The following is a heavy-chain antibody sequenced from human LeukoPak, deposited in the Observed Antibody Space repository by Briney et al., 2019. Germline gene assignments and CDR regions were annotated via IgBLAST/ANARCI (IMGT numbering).Heavy chain of an antibody. Sequence: PGGSLRLSCAAAGFTFSSYGMHWVRQAPGKGLEGVSYIGSTIYYADSVKGRFTIARDNAKNSLYLQMNSLRAEDTAVYYCARDRGIVGTTGYYYMDVWGKGTTVTVSS. CDR3: ARDRGIVGTTGYYYMDV. D-gene: IGHD1-26*01. V-gene: IGHV3-48*04. J-gene: IGHJ6*03. CDR1: GFTFSSYG. CDR2: IGSTI.